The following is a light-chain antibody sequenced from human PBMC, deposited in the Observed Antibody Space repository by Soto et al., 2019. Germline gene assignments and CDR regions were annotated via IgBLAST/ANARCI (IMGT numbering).Light chain of an antibody. CDR2: LNSDGSH. CDR1: SGHSSYT. J-gene: IGLJ1*01. CDR3: QTWGPGVYV. V-gene: IGLV4-69*01. Sequence: QLVLTQSPSASASLGASVKLTCTLSSGHSSYTIAWHQQQPEKGPRYLMKLNSDGSHSKGDGIPDRFSGSSSGAERYLTISTLHSEDEADYYCQTWGPGVYVFGTGTKVTVL.